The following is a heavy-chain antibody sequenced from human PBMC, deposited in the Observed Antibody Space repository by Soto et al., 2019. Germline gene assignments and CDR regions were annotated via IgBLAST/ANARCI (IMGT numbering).Heavy chain of an antibody. Sequence: GGSLRLSCAASGFTFSSYAMHWVRQAPGKGLEYVSAISSNGGSTYYANSVKGRFTISRDNSKNTLYLQMGSLRAEDMAVYYCARDSKQYDFWSGSQAGDYWGQGTLVTVSS. CDR1: GFTFSSYA. V-gene: IGHV3-64*01. D-gene: IGHD3-3*01. CDR2: ISSNGGST. J-gene: IGHJ4*02. CDR3: ARDSKQYDFWSGSQAGDY.